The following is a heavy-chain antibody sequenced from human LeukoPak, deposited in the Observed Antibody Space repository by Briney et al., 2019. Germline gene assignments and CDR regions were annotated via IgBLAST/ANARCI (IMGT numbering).Heavy chain of an antibody. Sequence: SETLSLTCTVSGGSISSYYWSWIRQPAGKGLEWIGRIYTSGSTNYNPSLKSRVTMSVDTSKNQFSLKLSSVTAADTAVYYCARAQKGYQLLLRRVSWFDPWGQGTLVTVSS. CDR3: ARAQKGYQLLLRRVSWFDP. D-gene: IGHD2-2*01. J-gene: IGHJ5*02. V-gene: IGHV4-4*07. CDR1: GGSISSYY. CDR2: IYTSGST.